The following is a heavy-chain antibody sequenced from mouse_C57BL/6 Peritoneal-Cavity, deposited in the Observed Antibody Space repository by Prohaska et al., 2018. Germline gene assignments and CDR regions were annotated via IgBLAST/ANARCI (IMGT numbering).Heavy chain of an antibody. CDR3: ARVAHHYFDY. CDR1: GYTFTSYW. J-gene: IGHJ2*01. D-gene: IGHD1-1*01. V-gene: IGHV1-59*01. CDR2: IDPSDSYT. Sequence: QVQLQQPGAELVRPGTSVKLSCKASGYTFTSYWMHWVKQRPGQGLEWIGVIDPSDSYTNYNQKFKGNATLTVDTSSSTAYMQLSSLTSEDSAVYYCARVAHHYFDYWGQGTTLTVSS.